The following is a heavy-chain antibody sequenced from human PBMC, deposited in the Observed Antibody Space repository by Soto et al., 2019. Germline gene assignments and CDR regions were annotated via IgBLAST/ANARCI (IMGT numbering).Heavy chain of an antibody. CDR1: GFTFSSYG. V-gene: IGHV3-30*18. J-gene: IGHJ4*02. CDR2: ISYDGSNK. D-gene: IGHD3-10*01. Sequence: QPGGSLRLSCAASGFTFSSYGMHWVRQAPGKGLEWVAVISYDGSNKYYADSVKGRFTISRDNSKNTLYLQMNSLRAEDTAVYYCAKDLGGSGSYYNVGASYWGQGTLVTVS. CDR3: AKDLGGSGSYYNVGASY.